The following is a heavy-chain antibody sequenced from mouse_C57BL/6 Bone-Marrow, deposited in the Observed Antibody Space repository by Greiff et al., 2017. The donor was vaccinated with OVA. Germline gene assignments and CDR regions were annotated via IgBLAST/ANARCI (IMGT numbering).Heavy chain of an antibody. D-gene: IGHD5-1*01. Sequence: VKLVESGAELAKPGASVKLSCKASGYTFTSYWMHWVKQRPGQGLEWIGYINPSSGYTKYNQKFKDKATLTADKSSSTAYMQLSSLTYEDSAVYYCASIGSTYYDAMDYWGQGTSVTVSS. V-gene: IGHV1-7*01. CDR3: ASIGSTYYDAMDY. CDR1: GYTFTSYW. CDR2: INPSSGYT. J-gene: IGHJ4*01.